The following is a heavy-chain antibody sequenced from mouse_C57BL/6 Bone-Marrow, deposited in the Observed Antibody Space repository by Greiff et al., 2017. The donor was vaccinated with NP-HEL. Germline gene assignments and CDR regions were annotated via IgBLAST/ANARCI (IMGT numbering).Heavy chain of an antibody. CDR2: IYPGDGDT. CDR3: ARYYGSSYYFDY. CDR1: GYAFRSYW. D-gene: IGHD1-1*01. Sequence: QVQLKESGAELVKPGASVKISCKASGYAFRSYWMNWVQQRPGKGLEWIGQIYPGDGDTNYNGKLQGKATLTAYKSSSTAYMQLSSLTSEDSAVYFCARYYGSSYYFDYWGQGTTLTVSS. J-gene: IGHJ2*01. V-gene: IGHV1-80*01.